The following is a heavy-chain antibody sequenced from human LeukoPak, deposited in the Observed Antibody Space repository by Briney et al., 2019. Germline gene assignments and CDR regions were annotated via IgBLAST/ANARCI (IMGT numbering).Heavy chain of an antibody. CDR1: GYSISSGYY. CDR3: ATYYYDSSGYFDC. Sequence: SETLSLTCTVSGYSISSGYYWGWIRQPPGKGLEWIGSIYHSGSTNYNPSLKSRVTISVDTSKNQFSLKLSSVTAADTAVYYCATYYYDSSGYFDCWGQGTLVTVSS. D-gene: IGHD3-22*01. V-gene: IGHV4-38-2*02. J-gene: IGHJ4*02. CDR2: IYHSGST.